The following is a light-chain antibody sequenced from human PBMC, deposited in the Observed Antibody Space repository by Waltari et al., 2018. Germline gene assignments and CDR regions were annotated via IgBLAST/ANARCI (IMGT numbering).Light chain of an antibody. CDR2: EVS. CDR1: SSDVGSHNL. CDR3: CSHAGSSTVV. J-gene: IGLJ2*01. V-gene: IGLV2-23*02. Sequence: QSALTQPASVSGSPGQSITISCTGTSSDVGSHNLVSWYHQHPGKAPKLMIYEVSKRPPGVSNRFSGSKSGNTASLTISGLQAEDEADYYCCSHAGSSTVVFGGGT.